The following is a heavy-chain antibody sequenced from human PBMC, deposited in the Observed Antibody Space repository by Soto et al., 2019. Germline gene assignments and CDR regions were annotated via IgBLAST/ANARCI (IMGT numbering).Heavy chain of an antibody. Sequence: GASVKVSCKASGGTFSSYAISWVRQAPGQGLGWMGGIIPIFGTANYAQKFQGRVTITADKSTSTAYMELSSLRSEDTAVYYCARGVVRYYYGSGSYHNWFDPWGQGXLVTVSS. D-gene: IGHD3-10*01. V-gene: IGHV1-69*06. CDR2: IIPIFGTA. J-gene: IGHJ5*02. CDR1: GGTFSSYA. CDR3: ARGVVRYYYGSGSYHNWFDP.